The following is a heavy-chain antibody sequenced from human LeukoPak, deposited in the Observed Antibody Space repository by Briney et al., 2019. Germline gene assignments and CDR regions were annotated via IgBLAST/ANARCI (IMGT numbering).Heavy chain of an antibody. J-gene: IGHJ4*02. Sequence: ASETLSLTCTVSGGSISSYYWSWIRQPPGKGLEWIGYIYYSGSTNYNPSLKSRVTISVDTSKNQFSLKLSSVTAADTAVYYCARMSVRASVVARDYWGQGTLVTVSS. CDR2: IYYSGST. CDR1: GGSISSYY. V-gene: IGHV4-59*01. CDR3: ARMSVRASVVARDY. D-gene: IGHD2-15*01.